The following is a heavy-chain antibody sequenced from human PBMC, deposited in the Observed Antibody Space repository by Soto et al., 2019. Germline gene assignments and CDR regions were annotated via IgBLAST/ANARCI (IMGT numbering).Heavy chain of an antibody. CDR2: ITSSGRTV. J-gene: IGHJ4*02. CDR3: ARGDCGSSCYIGY. D-gene: IGHD2-2*02. CDR1: GFTFSNFE. Sequence: PGGSLRLSCAASGFTFSNFEMNWVRQTPGMGLEWIAYITSSGRTVMYADSVKGRFNISKDNARDSLYLQMNNVTAEDTAVYYCARGDCGSSCYIGYWGQGALVTVSS. V-gene: IGHV3-48*03.